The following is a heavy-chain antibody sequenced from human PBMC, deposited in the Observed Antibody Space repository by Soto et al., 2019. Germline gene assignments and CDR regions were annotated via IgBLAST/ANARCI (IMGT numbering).Heavy chain of an antibody. CDR1: DYTFSDYV. CDR3: ARARWIAVADDY. V-gene: IGHV1-18*04. Sequence: QVQLVQSGPEVKKPGASVRVSCKTSDYTFSDYVITWVRQAPGEGLEWMAWISGYNGNTNYAQKFQGRVTMTTDRPTSTAFMELRGLRYDDTAVYYCARARWIAVADDYWGQGTLVTVSS. D-gene: IGHD6-19*01. J-gene: IGHJ4*02. CDR2: ISGYNGNT.